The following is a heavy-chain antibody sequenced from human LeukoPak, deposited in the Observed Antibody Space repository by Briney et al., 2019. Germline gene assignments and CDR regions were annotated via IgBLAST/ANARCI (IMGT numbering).Heavy chain of an antibody. V-gene: IGHV4-31*03. D-gene: IGHD3-10*01. Sequence: SETLSLTCTVSGGSISSGGYYWSWIRQHPGKGLEWIGYIYYSGSTYYNPSLKSRVTISVDTSKNQFPLKLSSVTAADTAVYYCARDLSGRGPAFDIWGQGTMVTVSS. CDR3: ARDLSGRGPAFDI. CDR1: GGSISSGGYY. J-gene: IGHJ3*02. CDR2: IYYSGST.